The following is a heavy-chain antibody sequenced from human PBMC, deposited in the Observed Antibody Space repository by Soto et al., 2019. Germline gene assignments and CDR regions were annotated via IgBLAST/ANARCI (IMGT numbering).Heavy chain of an antibody. J-gene: IGHJ1*01. Sequence: GGSLRLSCSASGFIFSDYAMHWVRLTPGKGLEFVSAISNNGGSTNDAPSVWGRFTISRDNSKNTVYLEMSSLGVEDTAIYYCVKDPSRGGWYGFFLHWGQGTVVTVSS. V-gene: IGHV3-64D*06. CDR3: VKDPSRGGWYGFFLH. CDR2: ISNNGGST. D-gene: IGHD6-19*01. CDR1: GFIFSDYA.